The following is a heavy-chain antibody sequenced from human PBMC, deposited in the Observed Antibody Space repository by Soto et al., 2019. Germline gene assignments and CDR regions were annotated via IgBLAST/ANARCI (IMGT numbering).Heavy chain of an antibody. CDR3: AKQSPFSNSWYGVDY. CDR1: GFTFSSYG. J-gene: IGHJ4*02. CDR2: ISGSGDRS. D-gene: IGHD6-13*01. Sequence: EMQLLESGGGLVQPGGSLRVSCAASGFTFSSYGMNWVRQATGKGLEWVSGISGSGDRSYYADAVKGRFTISRDNSKNTLYLQMNSLRAEDTAVYYCAKQSPFSNSWYGVDYWGQGTLVTVSS. V-gene: IGHV3-23*01.